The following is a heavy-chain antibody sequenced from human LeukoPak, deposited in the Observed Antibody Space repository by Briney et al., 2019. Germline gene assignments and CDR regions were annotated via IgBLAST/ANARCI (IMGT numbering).Heavy chain of an antibody. CDR2: INPNSGGT. CDR3: ARGPDHYGQGYYYYYMDV. V-gene: IGHV1-2*02. D-gene: IGHD4-17*01. CDR1: GYTFTGYY. J-gene: IGHJ6*03. Sequence: VASVTVSCKASGYTFTGYYMHWVRQAPGQGLEWMGWINPNSGGTNYAQKFQGRVTMTRDTSISTAYMELSRLRSDDTAVYYCARGPDHYGQGYYYYYMDVWGKGTTVTVSS.